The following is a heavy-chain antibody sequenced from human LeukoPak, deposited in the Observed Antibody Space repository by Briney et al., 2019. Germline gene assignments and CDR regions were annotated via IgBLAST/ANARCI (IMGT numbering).Heavy chain of an antibody. V-gene: IGHV1-8*01. CDR3: ARSYSSSSGVGDY. CDR2: MNPNSGNT. J-gene: IGHJ4*02. CDR1: GYTFTSYD. D-gene: IGHD6-6*01. Sequence: ASVKVSCKASGYTFTSYDINWVRQGNGQGLEWMGWMNPNSGNTGYAQKFQGRVTMTRNTSISTAYMELSSLRSEDTAVYYCARSYSSSSGVGDYWGQGTLVTVSS.